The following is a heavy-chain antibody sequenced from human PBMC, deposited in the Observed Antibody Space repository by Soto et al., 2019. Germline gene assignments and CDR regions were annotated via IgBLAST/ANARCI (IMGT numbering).Heavy chain of an antibody. J-gene: IGHJ4*02. Sequence: GESLKISCKGSGYSFTSYWIGWVRQMPGKGLEWMGIIYPGDSDTRYSPSFQGQVIISADKSISTAYLQWSSLKASDTAMYYCARDVIAVAGSLVYWGQGTLVTVSS. CDR2: IYPGDSDT. CDR3: ARDVIAVAGSLVY. D-gene: IGHD6-19*01. V-gene: IGHV5-51*01. CDR1: GYSFTSYW.